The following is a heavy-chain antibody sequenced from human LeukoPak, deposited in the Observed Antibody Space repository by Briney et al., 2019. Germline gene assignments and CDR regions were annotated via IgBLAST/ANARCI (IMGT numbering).Heavy chain of an antibody. Sequence: PSETLSLTCTVSGGSISSYYWSWIRQPAGKGLEWIGRIYTSGSTNYNPSLKSRVTMSLDTSKNQFSLKLSSVTAADTAVYYCARANYNSSEYYFDYWGQGTLVTVSP. CDR2: IYTSGST. CDR3: ARANYNSSEYYFDY. D-gene: IGHD3-22*01. V-gene: IGHV4-4*07. J-gene: IGHJ4*02. CDR1: GGSISSYY.